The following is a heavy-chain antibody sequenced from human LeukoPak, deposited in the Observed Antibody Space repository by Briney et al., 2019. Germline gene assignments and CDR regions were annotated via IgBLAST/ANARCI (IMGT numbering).Heavy chain of an antibody. CDR1: GFTFSRYW. J-gene: IGHJ4*02. V-gene: IGHV3-74*01. CDR3: VADLGDYADF. Sequence: QPGGSLRLSCAASGFTFSRYWMHWVRQAPGEGLVWASRIKTDGTYTSNADSVKGRFTISRDNAKSTLYLQMNSLRVEDTAVYYCVADLGDYADFWGQGTLVTVSS. CDR2: IKTDGTYT.